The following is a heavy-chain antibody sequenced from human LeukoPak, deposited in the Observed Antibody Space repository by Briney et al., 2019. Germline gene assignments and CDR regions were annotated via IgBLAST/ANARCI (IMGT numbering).Heavy chain of an antibody. V-gene: IGHV1-2*02. CDR1: GHTFIGYF. J-gene: IGHJ3*02. CDR2: INPNSGGT. CDR3: ASGMGGSYAEPFHI. D-gene: IGHD3-16*01. Sequence: ASVKVSCKASGHTFIGYFIHWVRQAPGQGLEWMGWINPNSGGTNHAQSFQGRVTMTRDTAMTGGTSVSTTYMELSRLTSDDTAVYYCASGMGGSYAEPFHIWGQGTLVTVSS.